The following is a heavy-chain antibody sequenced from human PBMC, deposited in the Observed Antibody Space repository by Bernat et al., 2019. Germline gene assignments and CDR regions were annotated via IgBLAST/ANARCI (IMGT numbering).Heavy chain of an antibody. V-gene: IGHV1-3*01. CDR1: GYTFTSYA. D-gene: IGHD3-22*01. CDR2: INAGNGNT. CDR3: ARGDSSGHDAFDI. Sequence: QVQLVQSGAEVKKPGASVKVSCKASGYTFTSYAMHWVRQAPGQRLEWMGWINAGNGNTKYSQKFQGRVTITRDTSASTAYMELSSLRSEDTAVYYCARGDSSGHDAFDIWGQGTMVTVSP. J-gene: IGHJ3*02.